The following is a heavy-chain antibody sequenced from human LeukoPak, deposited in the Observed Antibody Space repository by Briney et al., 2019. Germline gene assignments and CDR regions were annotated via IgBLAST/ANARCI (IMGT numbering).Heavy chain of an antibody. V-gene: IGHV4-59*01. CDR1: GGSITNYY. D-gene: IGHD4-11*01. J-gene: IGHJ6*03. CDR3: ARASVTYYYYYYVDV. Sequence: SETLSLTCTVSGGSITNYYWTWIRQPPGKGLEWIGYIHYSGSTNYNPSLKSRVTISVDTSKNQFSLKLSSVTAADTAVYYCARASVTYYYYYYVDVWGKGTTVTVSS. CDR2: IHYSGST.